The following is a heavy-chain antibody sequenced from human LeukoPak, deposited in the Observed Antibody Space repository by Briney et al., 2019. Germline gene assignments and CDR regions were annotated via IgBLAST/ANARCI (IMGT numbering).Heavy chain of an antibody. J-gene: IGHJ4*02. V-gene: IGHV1-18*01. CDR2: ISAYNGNT. Sequence: ASVKVSCKASGYTFTSYGISWVRQAPGQGLEWMGWISAYNGNTNYAQKFQGRVTITAGESTSTAYMELSSLRSEDTAVYYCARGTDYDFWSGYSHYFDYWGQGTLVTVSS. CDR1: GYTFTSYG. CDR3: ARGTDYDFWSGYSHYFDY. D-gene: IGHD3-3*01.